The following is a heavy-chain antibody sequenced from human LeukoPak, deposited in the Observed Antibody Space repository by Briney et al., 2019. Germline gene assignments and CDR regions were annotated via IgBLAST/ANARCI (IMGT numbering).Heavy chain of an antibody. Sequence: ASVTVSCKASASTFTCYYMHWVRQAPGQGLEWMGCINPNSGATNYAHRFQGRVTMTRDTSISTNYMELSRLTSEDTAVYYCARVASTSPPYWGQGTLVTVSS. CDR3: ARVASTSPPY. J-gene: IGHJ4*02. CDR2: INPNSGAT. CDR1: ASTFTCYY. V-gene: IGHV1-2*07. D-gene: IGHD2-2*01.